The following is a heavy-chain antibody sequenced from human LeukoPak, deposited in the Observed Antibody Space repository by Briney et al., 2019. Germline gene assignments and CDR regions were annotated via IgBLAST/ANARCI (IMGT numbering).Heavy chain of an antibody. CDR3: ARKTDSGGSGDY. CDR1: EFTVSNNF. J-gene: IGHJ4*02. CDR2: IYSRGGT. V-gene: IGHV3-53*01. D-gene: IGHD3-22*01. Sequence: GGSLRLSCAVPEFTVSNNFMTWVRQAPGKGLECVSIIYSRGGTYYADSVRGRFTISRDNSKNTLYLQMNSLRAEDTAVYFCARKTDSGGSGDYWGQGTLVTVSS.